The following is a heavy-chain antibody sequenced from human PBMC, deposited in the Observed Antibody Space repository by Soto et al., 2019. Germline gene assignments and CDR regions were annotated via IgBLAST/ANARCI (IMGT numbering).Heavy chain of an antibody. CDR1: ADSVSSNSAT. CDR3: ARAQASWNYFNS. V-gene: IGHV6-1*01. Sequence: SQTLSLTCGISADSVSSNSATWNWIGQSPSRGLEWLGRTYYRSKWYNDYAVFVQGRITINPDTSKNQFSLQLNSVTPEDTAVYHCARAQASWNYFNSWGQGTLVTVSS. D-gene: IGHD1-1*01. J-gene: IGHJ4*01. CDR2: TYYRSKWYN.